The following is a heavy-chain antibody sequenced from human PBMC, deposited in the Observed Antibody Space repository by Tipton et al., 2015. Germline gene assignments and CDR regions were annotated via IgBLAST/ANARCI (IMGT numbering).Heavy chain of an antibody. CDR3: ARFMGYSYGPDNWFDP. J-gene: IGHJ5*02. Sequence: TLSLTCTVSGGSIRNYYWSWIRQPPGKGLEWIGNIYHSGRTNYNSSLKSRVTISVDTSMIHFSLKLSSVTAADTAVYYCARFMGYSYGPDNWFDPWGQGTLVTVSS. CDR2: IYHSGRT. CDR1: GGSIRNYY. D-gene: IGHD5-18*01. V-gene: IGHV4-59*12.